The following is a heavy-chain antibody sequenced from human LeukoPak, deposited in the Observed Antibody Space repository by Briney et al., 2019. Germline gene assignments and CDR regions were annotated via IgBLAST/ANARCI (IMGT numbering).Heavy chain of an antibody. CDR2: IYTSGST. Sequence: SQTLSLTCTVSGGSISSGSYHWSWIRQPAGKGLEWIGRIYTSGSTNYNPSLKSRVTISVDTSKNQFSLKLSSVTAADTAVYYCARDSSGWSRLDYWGQGTLVTVSS. J-gene: IGHJ4*02. CDR3: ARDSSGWSRLDY. D-gene: IGHD6-19*01. CDR1: GGSISSGSYH. V-gene: IGHV4-61*02.